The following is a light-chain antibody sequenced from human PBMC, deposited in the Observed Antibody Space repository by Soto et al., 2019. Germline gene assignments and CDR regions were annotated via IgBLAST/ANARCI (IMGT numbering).Light chain of an antibody. CDR2: AAS. V-gene: IGKV1-9*01. J-gene: IGKJ3*01. Sequence: DIQLTQSPSFLSASVGDRVTITCRASQGISSYLAWYQQKPGKAPKLLIYAASTLHSGVPSRFSGSGSGTEFTLTISSLQPEDFATYYCQHRDTFGPGTKVDIK. CDR1: QGISSY. CDR3: QHRDT.